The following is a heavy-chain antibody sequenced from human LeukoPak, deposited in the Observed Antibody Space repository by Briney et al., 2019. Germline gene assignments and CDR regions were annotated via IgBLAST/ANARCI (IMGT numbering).Heavy chain of an antibody. CDR1: GYTFTSYY. CDR2: INPNSGGT. CDR3: ARLERSDFWSGYYTWRHAFDY. Sequence: ASVKVSCKASGYTFTSYYMHWVRRAPGQGLEWMGRINPNSGGTNYAQKFQGRVTMTRDTSISTAYMELSRLRSDDTAAYYCARLERSDFWSGYYTWRHAFDYWGQGTLVTVSS. V-gene: IGHV1-2*06. J-gene: IGHJ4*02. D-gene: IGHD3-3*01.